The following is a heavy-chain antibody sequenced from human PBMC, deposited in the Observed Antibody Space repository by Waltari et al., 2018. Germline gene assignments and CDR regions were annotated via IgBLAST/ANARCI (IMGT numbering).Heavy chain of an antibody. CDR1: GPTFRSYW. CDR3: VLPDRSSWAHFDY. Sequence: EVQLVESGGGLVQPGGSVRLSCAAPGPTFRSYWMHWVRQAPGKGLVWVSRINSDGSSITYADFVKGRFSMSRDKAKNTLYLQMDSLRAEDTAVYYCVLPDRSSWAHFDYWGQGTLVTVSS. V-gene: IGHV3-74*03. CDR2: INSDGSSI. J-gene: IGHJ4*02. D-gene: IGHD6-13*01.